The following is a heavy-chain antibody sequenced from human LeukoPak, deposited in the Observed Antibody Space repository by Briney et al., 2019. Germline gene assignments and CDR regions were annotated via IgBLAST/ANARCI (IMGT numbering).Heavy chain of an antibody. Sequence: ASVKVSCKASGYAFTLHYIHWVRQAPGQGLEWMGIINPSGGGTTYAQNFQGRVTLTRDTSTTTVFMELSSLRSEDTAVYYCARVGSRGESGWFDPWGQGTLVTVSS. D-gene: IGHD1-26*01. CDR3: ARVGSRGESGWFDP. CDR1: GYAFTLHY. V-gene: IGHV1-46*01. J-gene: IGHJ5*02. CDR2: INPSGGGT.